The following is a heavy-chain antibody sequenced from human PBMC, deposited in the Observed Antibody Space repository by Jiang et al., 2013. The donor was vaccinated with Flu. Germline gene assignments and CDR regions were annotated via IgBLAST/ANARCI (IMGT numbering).Heavy chain of an antibody. Sequence: KPSETLSLTCAVYGGSFSGLLLELGSASPQGRGWSGFGEINHSGSTNYNPSLKSRVTISVDTSKNQFSLKLSSVTAADTAVYYCARTMYDFWSGYYAYYFDYWGQGTLVTVSS. V-gene: IGHV4-34*01. J-gene: IGHJ4*02. CDR3: ARTMYDFWSGYYAYYFDY. CDR1: GGSFSGLL. CDR2: INHSGST. D-gene: IGHD3-3*01.